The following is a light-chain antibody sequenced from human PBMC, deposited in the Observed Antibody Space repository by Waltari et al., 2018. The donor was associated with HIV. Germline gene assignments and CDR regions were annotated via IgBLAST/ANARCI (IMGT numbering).Light chain of an antibody. CDR2: KEA. CDR3: QSSDKNIKSVV. V-gene: IGLV3-25*03. Sequence: SFELTRPPSVSVSPGQPARITCSGDALSKQYVSWYQQKAGQAPLLIIYKEAERPPGVPELFAASSSGTTVTLTINGVLAEDEADYYCQSSDKNIKSVVFGGGTKLTVL. CDR1: ALSKQY. J-gene: IGLJ2*01.